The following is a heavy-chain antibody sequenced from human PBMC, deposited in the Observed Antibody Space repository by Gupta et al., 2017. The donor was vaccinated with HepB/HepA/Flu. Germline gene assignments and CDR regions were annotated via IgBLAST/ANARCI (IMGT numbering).Heavy chain of an antibody. CDR1: GGTFSSYA. V-gene: IGHV1-69*04. Sequence: QVQLVQSGAEVKKPGSSVKVSCKASGGTFSSYAISWVRQAPGHGLEWMGRIIPILGIANYAQKFQGRVTITADKSTSTAYMELSSLRSEDTAVYYCASYKKPNYYGSGSYYYYGMDVWGQGTTVTVSS. CDR2: IIPILGIA. CDR3: ASYKKPNYYGSGSYYYYGMDV. D-gene: IGHD3-10*01. J-gene: IGHJ6*02.